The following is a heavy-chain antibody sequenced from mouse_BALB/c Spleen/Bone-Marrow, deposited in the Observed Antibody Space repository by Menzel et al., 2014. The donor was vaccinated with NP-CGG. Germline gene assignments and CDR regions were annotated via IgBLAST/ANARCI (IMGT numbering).Heavy chain of an antibody. CDR3: ARSNGYRAMDY. D-gene: IGHD2-2*01. V-gene: IGHV1-82*01. CDR2: IFPGDGDT. J-gene: IGHJ4*01. CDR1: GYAFSSSW. Sequence: QVQLQQPGPELVKPGASVKISCKASGYAFSSSWMHWVKQRPGQGLEWIGRIFPGDGDTYYNGKFKGKATLTADKSSSTAYMQLGSLTSVDSAVYFCARSNGYRAMDYWGQGTSVTVSS.